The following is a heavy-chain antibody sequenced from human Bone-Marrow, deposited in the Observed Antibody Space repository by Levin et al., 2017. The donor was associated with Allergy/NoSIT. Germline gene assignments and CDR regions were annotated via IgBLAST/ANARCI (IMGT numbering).Heavy chain of an antibody. CDR2: INQDGSAE. V-gene: IGHV3-7*03. CDR1: GYTFTAHW. CDR3: TYSHYGPHV. D-gene: IGHD4-17*01. Sequence: PGGSLRLSCSGSGYTFTAHWMTWVRQAPGKGLEWVANINQDGSAEYYLDPVKGRFTISRDNARNSLYLQMNSLRAEDTAIYYCTYSHYGPHVWGQGTPVTVSS. J-gene: IGHJ4*02.